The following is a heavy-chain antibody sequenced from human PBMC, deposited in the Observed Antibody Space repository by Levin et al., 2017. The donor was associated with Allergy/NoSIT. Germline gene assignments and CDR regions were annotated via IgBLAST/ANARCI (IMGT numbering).Heavy chain of an antibody. CDR2: ISGSGGST. CDR1: GFTFSSYA. D-gene: IGHD2-15*01. V-gene: IGHV3-23*01. CDR3: AKAQGDCSGGSCYPQDAFDI. Sequence: PGGSLRLSCAASGFTFSSYAMSWVRQAPGKGLEWVSAISGSGGSTYYADSVKGRFTISRDNSKNTLYLQMNSLRADDTAVYYCAKAQGDCSGGSCYPQDAFDIWGQGTMVTVSS. J-gene: IGHJ3*02.